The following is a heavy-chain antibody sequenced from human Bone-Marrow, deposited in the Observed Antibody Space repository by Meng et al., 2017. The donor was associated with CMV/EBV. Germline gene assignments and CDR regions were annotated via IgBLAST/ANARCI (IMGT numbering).Heavy chain of an antibody. J-gene: IGHJ6*02. V-gene: IGHV3-30-3*01. CDR2: ISYDGSNK. CDR3: ARDDYYDSSGYYWRYYYGMDG. CDR1: GFTFSSYA. D-gene: IGHD3-22*01. Sequence: GESLKISCAASGFTFSSYAMHWVRQAPGKGLEWVAVISYDGSNKYYADSVKGRFTISRDNSKNTLYLQMNSLRAEDTAVYYCARDDYYDSSGYYWRYYYGMDGWGQGTTVTVSS.